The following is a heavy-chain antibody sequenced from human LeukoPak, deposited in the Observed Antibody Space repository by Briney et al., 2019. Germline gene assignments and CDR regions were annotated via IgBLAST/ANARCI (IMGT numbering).Heavy chain of an antibody. CDR3: ASAEPRGSSWYPY. D-gene: IGHD6-13*01. CDR2: FYTSGDT. CDR1: GGSISSYY. Sequence: PSETLSLTCTASGGSISSYYWSWIRQSAGKGLEWIGRFYTSGDTNYNPSLKSRVTMSVDTSKNQLSLKLTSVTAADTAVYYCASAEPRGSSWYPYWGQGTLVTVSS. J-gene: IGHJ4*02. V-gene: IGHV4-4*07.